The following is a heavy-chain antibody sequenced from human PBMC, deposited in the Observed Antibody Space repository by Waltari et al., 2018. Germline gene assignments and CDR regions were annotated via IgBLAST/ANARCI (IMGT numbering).Heavy chain of an antibody. J-gene: IGHJ1*01. Sequence: QVQLQQWGAGLLKPSETLSLTCAVYGGSFSGYYWSWIRQPPGKGLEWIGEINHSGSTNYNPSRKSRVTISVDTSKNQFSLKLSSVTAADTAVYYCARVSPYSSGWYEGIHYQHWGQGTLVTVSS. CDR2: INHSGST. CDR1: GGSFSGYY. V-gene: IGHV4-34*01. D-gene: IGHD6-19*01. CDR3: ARVSPYSSGWYEGIHYQH.